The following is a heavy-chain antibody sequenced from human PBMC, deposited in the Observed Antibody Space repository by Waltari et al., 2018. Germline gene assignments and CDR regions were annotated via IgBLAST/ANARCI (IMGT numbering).Heavy chain of an antibody. CDR2: MSWNSGSI. D-gene: IGHD1-26*01. CDR1: GFTFDDYA. J-gene: IGHJ4*02. Sequence: EVQLVESGGGLVQPGRSLRLSCAASGFTFDDYAMHWVRQAPGKGLEWVSGMSWNSGSIGYADSVKGRFTISRDNAKNSLYLQMSSLRTEDMALYYCAKGLYSGSHHGFDYWGQGTLVTVSS. CDR3: AKGLYSGSHHGFDY. V-gene: IGHV3-9*03.